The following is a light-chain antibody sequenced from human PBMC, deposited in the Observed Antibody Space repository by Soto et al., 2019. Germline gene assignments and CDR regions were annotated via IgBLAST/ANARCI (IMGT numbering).Light chain of an antibody. J-gene: IGKJ3*01. CDR2: AAS. V-gene: IGKV3-20*01. CDR3: QQYRSSPRT. Sequence: EIVLTQSPGTLSLSPGERATLSCRASQSVSSYLAWYQQKPGQAPRLLIYAASSRATGIPDRFSGSVSGTDFTLTISRLEPEDFAVYYCQQYRSSPRTFGPGTEVDIK. CDR1: QSVSSY.